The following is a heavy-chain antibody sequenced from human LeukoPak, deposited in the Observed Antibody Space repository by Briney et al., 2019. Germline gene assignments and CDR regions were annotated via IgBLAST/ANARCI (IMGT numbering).Heavy chain of an antibody. CDR3: AGPAPDAFDI. CDR1: GFTFSSYA. J-gene: IGHJ3*02. Sequence: GGSLRLSCAASGFTFSSYAMHWVRQAPGKGLEWVAVISYDGSNKYYADSVKGRFTISRDNSKNTLYLQMNSLRAEDTAVYYCAGPAPDAFDIWGQGTMVTVSS. V-gene: IGHV3-30-3*01. CDR2: ISYDGSNK.